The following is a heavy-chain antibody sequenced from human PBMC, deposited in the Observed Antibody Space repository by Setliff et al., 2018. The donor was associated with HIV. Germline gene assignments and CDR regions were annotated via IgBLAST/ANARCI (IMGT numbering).Heavy chain of an antibody. CDR3: ARRNGDYWYFDL. J-gene: IGHJ2*01. Sequence: GGSLRLSCAASGFNFDDYGLSWVRQGQGKGLEWVSGISWNGGSTGYADSVKGRFIISRDNAKNSLYLQMNSLRGGDTALYHCARRNGDYWYFDLWGRGTLVTVSS. V-gene: IGHV3-20*01. CDR2: ISWNGGST. D-gene: IGHD1-1*01. CDR1: GFNFDDYG.